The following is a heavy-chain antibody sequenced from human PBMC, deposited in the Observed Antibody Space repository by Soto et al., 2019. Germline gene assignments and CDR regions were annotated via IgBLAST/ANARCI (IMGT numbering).Heavy chain of an antibody. D-gene: IGHD3-16*01. CDR2: ISANGGST. J-gene: IGHJ5*02. CDR3: ARGFATGLCFFDP. CDR1: GFTFSSCG. Sequence: EVQLMESGGGLVQPGGSLRLSCVASGFTFSSCGMHWVRQSPGKGLEYVSAISANGGSTFYANSVKGRFTVSRDNSKNTLYLQLGSLRVEDKAVYYCARGFATGLCFFDPWGQGTLVTVSS. V-gene: IGHV3-64*01.